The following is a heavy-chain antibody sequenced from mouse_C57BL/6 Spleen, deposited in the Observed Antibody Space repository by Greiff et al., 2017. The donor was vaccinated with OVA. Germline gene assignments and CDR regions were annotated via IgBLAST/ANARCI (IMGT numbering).Heavy chain of an antibody. CDR1: GFTFSDYY. CDR3: ASSYSNFAMDY. Sequence: EVQRVESGGGLVQPGGSLKLSCAASGFTFSDYYMYWVRQTPEKRLEWVAYISNGGGSTYYPDTVKGRFTISRDNAKNTLYLQMSRLKSEDTAMYYCASSYSNFAMDYWGQGTSVTVSS. J-gene: IGHJ4*01. V-gene: IGHV5-12*01. CDR2: ISNGGGST. D-gene: IGHD2-5*01.